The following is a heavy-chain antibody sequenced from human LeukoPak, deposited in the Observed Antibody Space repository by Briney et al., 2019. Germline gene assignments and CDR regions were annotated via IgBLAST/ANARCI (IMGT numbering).Heavy chain of an antibody. CDR1: GYTLTELS. J-gene: IGHJ4*02. CDR3: ARVSLLWFGEYYIDY. D-gene: IGHD3-10*01. Sequence: ASVKVSCKVSGYTLTELSMHWMRQAPGKGLEWMGGFDPEDGETIYAQKFQGRVTMTTDTSTSTAYMELRSLRSDDTAVYYCARVSLLWFGEYYIDYWGQGTLVTVSS. V-gene: IGHV1-24*01. CDR2: FDPEDGET.